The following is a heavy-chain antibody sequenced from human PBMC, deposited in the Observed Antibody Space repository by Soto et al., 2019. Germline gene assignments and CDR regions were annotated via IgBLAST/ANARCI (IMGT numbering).Heavy chain of an antibody. D-gene: IGHD6-13*01. CDR3: ARRDYSSSTFDY. CDR2: IYYSGST. V-gene: IGHV4-59*08. J-gene: IGHJ4*02. Sequence: QVQLQESGPGLVKPSETLSLTCTVSGGSISSYYWSWIRQPPGKGLEWIGYIYYSGSTNYNPSLKSRVTISVDTSKNQFSLKLSSVTAADTAVYYCARRDYSSSTFDYWGQGTLVTVSS. CDR1: GGSISSYY.